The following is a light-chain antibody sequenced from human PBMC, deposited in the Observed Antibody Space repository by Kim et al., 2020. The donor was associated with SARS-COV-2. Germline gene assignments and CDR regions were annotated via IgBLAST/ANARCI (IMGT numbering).Light chain of an antibody. Sequence: SVKLTCTLSSGHSTYAIAWHQQQPEKGPRYLMKLNSDGRHSKGDGIPDRFSGSSSGAERFLTISSLQSEDETDYYCQTWGTGIRVFGGGTQLTVL. CDR2: LNSDGRH. CDR3: QTWGTGIRV. CDR1: SGHSTYA. J-gene: IGLJ3*02. V-gene: IGLV4-69*01.